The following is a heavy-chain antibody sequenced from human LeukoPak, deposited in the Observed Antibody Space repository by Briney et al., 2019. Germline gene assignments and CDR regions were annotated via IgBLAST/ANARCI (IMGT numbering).Heavy chain of an antibody. V-gene: IGHV3-7*01. CDR2: IKQDGSEK. J-gene: IGHJ4*02. CDR3: ARDHDYDILTGYYTAQFYYFDY. Sequence: GGSLRLSCAASGFTFSSYWMSWVRQAPGKGLEWVANIKQDGSEKYYVDSVKGRFTISRDSAKNSLYLQMNSLRAEDTAVYYCARDHDYDILTGYYTAQFYYFDYWGQGTLVTVSS. CDR1: GFTFSSYW. D-gene: IGHD3-9*01.